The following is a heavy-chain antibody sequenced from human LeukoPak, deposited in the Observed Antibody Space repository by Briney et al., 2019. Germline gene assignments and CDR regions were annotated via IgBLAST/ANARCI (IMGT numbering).Heavy chain of an antibody. CDR2: ISGSGGST. D-gene: IGHD3-9*01. V-gene: IGHV3-23*01. CDR1: GFTFSSYA. Sequence: GGSLRLSCAASGFTFSSYAMSWVRQAPGKGLEWVSAISGSGGSTYYADSVKGRFTISRDNAKNSLYLQMNSLRAEDTAVYYCAREFEKDFDYWGQGTLVTVSS. CDR3: AREFEKDFDY. J-gene: IGHJ4*02.